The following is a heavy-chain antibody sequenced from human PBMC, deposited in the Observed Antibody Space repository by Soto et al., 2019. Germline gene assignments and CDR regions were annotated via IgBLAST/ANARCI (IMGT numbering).Heavy chain of an antibody. J-gene: IGHJ6*03. V-gene: IGHV3-49*04. CDR1: GFTFGDYA. D-gene: IGHD6-6*01. CDR2: IRSKAYGGTT. CDR3: TRVGAARPSYYYYYMDV. Sequence: GGSLRLSCTASGFTFGDYAMSWVRQAPGKGLEWVGFIRSKAYGGTTEYAASVKGRFTISRDDSKSIAYLQMNSLKTEDTAVYYCTRVGAARPSYYYYYMDVWGKGTTVTVSS.